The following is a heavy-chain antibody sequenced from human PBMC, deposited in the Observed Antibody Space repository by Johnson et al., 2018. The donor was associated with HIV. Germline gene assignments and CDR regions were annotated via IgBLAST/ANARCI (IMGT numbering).Heavy chain of an antibody. D-gene: IGHD3-10*01. CDR2: IKSKTDGGTT. CDR3: ARSGVLLWFGEKDDAFDI. V-gene: IGHV3-15*01. CDR1: GFTFSNAW. J-gene: IGHJ3*02. Sequence: VQLVESGGGLVQRGGSLRLSCVASGFTFSNAWMSWVRQAPGKGLEWVGRIKSKTDGGTTDYAAPVKGRFTISRDDSKNTLYLQINSLKTEDTAVYYCARSGVLLWFGEKDDAFDIWGQGTMVTVSS.